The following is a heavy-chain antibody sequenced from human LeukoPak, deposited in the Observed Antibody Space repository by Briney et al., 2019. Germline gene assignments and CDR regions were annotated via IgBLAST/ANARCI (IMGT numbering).Heavy chain of an antibody. CDR1: GFTVSSNY. D-gene: IGHD6-19*01. V-gene: IGHV3-53*01. J-gene: IGHJ4*02. CDR3: ARDSVTVAGRDY. Sequence: AGSLRLSCAASGFTVSSNYMSWVRQAPGKGLEWVSVIYSGGSTYYADSVKGRFTISRDNSKNTLFLQMNSLRAEDTAVYYCARDSVTVAGRDYWGQGTLVTVSS. CDR2: IYSGGST.